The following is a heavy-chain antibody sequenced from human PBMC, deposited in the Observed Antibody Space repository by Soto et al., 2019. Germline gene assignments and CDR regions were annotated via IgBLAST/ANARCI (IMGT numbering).Heavy chain of an antibody. CDR2: FDPEDGET. Sequence: ASVKVSCKVSGYTLTELSMHWVRQAPGKGLEWMGGFDPEDGETIYAQKFQGRVTMTEDTSTDTAYMELSSLRSEDTAVYYCATWGLIAAAGTLFCWGQGTLVTSPQ. D-gene: IGHD6-13*01. CDR3: ATWGLIAAAGTLFC. CDR1: GYTLTELS. V-gene: IGHV1-24*01. J-gene: IGHJ4*02.